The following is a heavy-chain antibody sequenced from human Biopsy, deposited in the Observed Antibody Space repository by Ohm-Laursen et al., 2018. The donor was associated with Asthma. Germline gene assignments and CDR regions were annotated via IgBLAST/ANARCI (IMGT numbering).Heavy chain of an antibody. J-gene: IGHJ4*02. V-gene: IGHV3-9*01. D-gene: IGHD3-22*01. CDR2: ISWNSATI. CDR1: GFKFDEYT. CDR3: AKVRSDWVITESFDY. Sequence: SLRISCKASGFKFDEYTMHRVRQAPGKGLEWVSGISWNSATIGYADSVEGRFTISRDNAKNSVFLHMDSLRPEDTAFYYCAKVRSDWVITESFDYWGQGVLVTVSS.